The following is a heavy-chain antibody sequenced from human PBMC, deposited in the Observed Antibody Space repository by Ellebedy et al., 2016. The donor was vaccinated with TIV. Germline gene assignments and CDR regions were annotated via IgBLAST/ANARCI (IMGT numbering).Heavy chain of an antibody. V-gene: IGHV4-39*07. CDR3: ARLGYTTETDLYPDEIDN. CDR2: IYYSGSA. Sequence: GSLRLSXTVSGGSISSSNYYWGWVRQPPGKGLEWIGTIYYSGSAHYNPSLKSRVTISADTSKKQFSLKLSSVTAADTAMYYCARLGYTTETDLYPDEIDNWGQGTLVPVSS. J-gene: IGHJ4*02. D-gene: IGHD5-12*01. CDR1: GGSISSSNYY.